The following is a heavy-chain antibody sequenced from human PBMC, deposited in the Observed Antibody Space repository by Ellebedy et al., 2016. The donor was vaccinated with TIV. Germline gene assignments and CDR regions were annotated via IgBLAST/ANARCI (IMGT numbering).Heavy chain of an antibody. CDR3: ARDARFIDHQHNWFDP. CDR1: GLIFSDYY. J-gene: IGHJ5*02. Sequence: GGSLRLSCAASGLIFSDYYMSWIRQAPGKGLEWISYISSSGTPIYYADSVRGRFTISRDNAKNLLYLQMKSLRAEDTAVYYCARDARFIDHQHNWFDPWGQGTLVTVSS. V-gene: IGHV3-11*01. D-gene: IGHD2-2*01. CDR2: ISSSGTPI.